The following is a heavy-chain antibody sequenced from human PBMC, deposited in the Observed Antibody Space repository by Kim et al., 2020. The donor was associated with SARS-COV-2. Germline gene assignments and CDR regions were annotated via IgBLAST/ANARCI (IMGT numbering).Heavy chain of an antibody. V-gene: IGHV1-69*13. J-gene: IGHJ4*02. Sequence: SVKVSCKASGGTFSSYAISWVRQAPGQGLEWMGGIIPIFGTANYAQKFQGRVTITADESTSTAYMELSSLRSEDTAVYYCARELWDSSSHGGHWGQGTLVTVSS. CDR3: ARELWDSSSHGGH. CDR2: IIPIFGTA. CDR1: GGTFSSYA. D-gene: IGHD6-13*01.